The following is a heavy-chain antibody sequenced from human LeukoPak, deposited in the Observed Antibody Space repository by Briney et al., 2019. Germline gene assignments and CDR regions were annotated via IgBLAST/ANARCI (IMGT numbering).Heavy chain of an antibody. D-gene: IGHD3-22*01. J-gene: IGHJ6*02. CDR2: IIPILGIA. CDR1: GGTFSSYA. CDR3: VRSIFPNYYDSSGQPPPPNYYYYGMDV. V-gene: IGHV1-69*04. Sequence: ASVKVSCKASGGTFSSYAISWVRQAPGQGLEWMGRIIPILGIANYAQKFQGRVTITADKSTSTAYMELSSLRSEDTAVYYCVRSIFPNYYDSSGQPPPPNYYYYGMDVWGQGTTVTVSS.